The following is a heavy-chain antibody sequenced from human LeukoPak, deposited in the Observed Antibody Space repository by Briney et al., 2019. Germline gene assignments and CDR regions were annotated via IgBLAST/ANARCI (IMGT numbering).Heavy chain of an antibody. CDR2: INHSGST. V-gene: IGHV4-34*01. CDR3: ARAGAGELYPLH. D-gene: IGHD3-10*01. CDR1: GGSFSGYY. Sequence: PSETLSLTCAVYGGSFSGYYWSWIRQPPGKGLEWIGEINHSGSTNYNPSLKSRVTISVDTSKNQFSLKLSSVTAADTAVYYCARAGAGELYPLHWGQGTLVTVSS. J-gene: IGHJ4*02.